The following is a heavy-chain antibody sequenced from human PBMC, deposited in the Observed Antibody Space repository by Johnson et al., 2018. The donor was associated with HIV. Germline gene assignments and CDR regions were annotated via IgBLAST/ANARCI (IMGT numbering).Heavy chain of an antibody. Sequence: QVQLVESGGGVVQPGGSLRLSCAASGFTFSSYGMHWVRQAPGKGLEWVAFIRYDGTNKHFADSVKGRFTISRDNSKNTLYLQMNSLRAEDTAVYYCAKTRTTVTTIDAFDIWGQGTMVTVSS. CDR2: IRYDGTNK. J-gene: IGHJ3*02. V-gene: IGHV3-30*02. D-gene: IGHD4-17*01. CDR3: AKTRTTVTTIDAFDI. CDR1: GFTFSSYG.